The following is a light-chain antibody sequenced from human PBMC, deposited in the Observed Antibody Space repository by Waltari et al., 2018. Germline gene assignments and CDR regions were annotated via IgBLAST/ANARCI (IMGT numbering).Light chain of an antibody. Sequence: QSVLTQTPSVSEAPRQRVTISGSGSRSNIGNNAVNWYQQVPGKAPKLLVFADDLLPSGVSDRFSGSKSGTSASLAISGLRSEDEGVYFCAAWDDSLKGVLFGGGTKLTVL. V-gene: IGLV1-36*01. CDR1: RSNIGNNA. CDR3: AAWDDSLKGVL. J-gene: IGLJ2*01. CDR2: ADD.